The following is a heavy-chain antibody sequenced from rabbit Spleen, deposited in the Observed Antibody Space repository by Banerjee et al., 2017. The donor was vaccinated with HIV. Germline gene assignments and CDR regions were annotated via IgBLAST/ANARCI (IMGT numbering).Heavy chain of an antibody. CDR2: IYAGGSGTT. CDR3: ARDTSSSFSSYGMDL. V-gene: IGHV1S40*01. Sequence: QSLEESGGDLVKPGASLTLTCTASGFSFSGSHYMCWVRQAPGKGLEWIACIYAGGSGTTYYASWAKGRFTCSKTSSTTVTLQMTRLTAADTATYFCARDTSSSFSSYGMDLWGPGTLVTVS. J-gene: IGHJ6*01. D-gene: IGHD1-1*01. CDR1: GFSFSGSHY.